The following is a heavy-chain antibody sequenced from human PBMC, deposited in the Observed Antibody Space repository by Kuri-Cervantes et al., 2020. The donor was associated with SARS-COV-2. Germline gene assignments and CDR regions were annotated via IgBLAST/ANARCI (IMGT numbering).Heavy chain of an antibody. CDR3: ARNPHSLTSYYYYYMDV. V-gene: IGHV1-69*13. CDR1: GGTFSSYA. Sequence: SVKVSCKASGGTFSSYAISWVRQAPGQGLEWMGGIIPIFGTANYAQKFQGRVTITADESTSTAYMELSSLRSEDTAVYHCARNPHSLTSYYYYYMDVWGKGTTVTVSS. CDR2: IIPIFGTA. J-gene: IGHJ6*03. D-gene: IGHD4/OR15-4a*01.